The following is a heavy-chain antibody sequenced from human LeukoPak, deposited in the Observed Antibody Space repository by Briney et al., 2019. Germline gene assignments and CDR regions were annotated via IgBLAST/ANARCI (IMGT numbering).Heavy chain of an antibody. CDR2: INHSGST. D-gene: IGHD3/OR15-3a*01. J-gene: IGHJ4*02. V-gene: IGHV4-34*01. Sequence: SETLSLTCAVYGGSFSGYYWSWIRQPPGKGLEWIGEINHSGSTNYNPSLKSRVTISVDTSKNQFSLKLSSVTAADTAVYYCARGRRWTTPGSWGQGTLVTVSS. CDR3: ARGRRWTTPGS. CDR1: GGSFSGYY.